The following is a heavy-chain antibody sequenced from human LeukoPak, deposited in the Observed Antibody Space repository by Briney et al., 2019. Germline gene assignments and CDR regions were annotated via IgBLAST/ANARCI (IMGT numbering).Heavy chain of an antibody. Sequence: SETLSLTCTVSGGSISSGTYYWGWIRQPPGKGLEWIGSIYYSGSTNHNPSLKSRVTISVDTSKNHFSLKLSSVTAADTAVYYCARGDSNYAFDIWGQGTMVTVSS. J-gene: IGHJ3*02. CDR2: IYYSGST. CDR3: ARGDSNYAFDI. D-gene: IGHD4-11*01. V-gene: IGHV4-39*07. CDR1: GGSISSGTYY.